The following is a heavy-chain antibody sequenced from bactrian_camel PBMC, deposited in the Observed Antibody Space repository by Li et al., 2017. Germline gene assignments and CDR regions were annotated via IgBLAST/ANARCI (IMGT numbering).Heavy chain of an antibody. V-gene: IGHV3S40*01. J-gene: IGHJ4*01. CDR3: AKSKEGLVSILDY. CDR1: GFAFSSYA. Sequence: VQLVESGGGLVKPGGSLRLSCATSGFAFSSYAMNWVRQAPGKGLEWVSVIGVEATYKRDSVKGRFAISRDNAKNTVYLELNNLKIEDTAMYYCAKSKEGLVSILDYWGQGTQ. D-gene: IGHD1*01. CDR2: IGVEAT.